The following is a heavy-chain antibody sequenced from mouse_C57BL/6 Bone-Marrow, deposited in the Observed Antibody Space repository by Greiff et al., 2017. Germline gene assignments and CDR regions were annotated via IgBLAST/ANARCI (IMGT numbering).Heavy chain of an antibody. CDR3: AGYYYGSSYSFAY. Sequence: VHLVESGPGLVQPSQSLSITCTVSGFSLTSYGVHWVRQSPGKGLEWLGVIWRGGSTDYNAAFMSRLSITKDNSKSQVFFKMNSLQADDTAIYYCAGYYYGSSYSFAYWGQGTLVTVSA. D-gene: IGHD1-1*01. CDR1: GFSLTSYG. CDR2: IWRGGST. J-gene: IGHJ3*01. V-gene: IGHV2-5*01.